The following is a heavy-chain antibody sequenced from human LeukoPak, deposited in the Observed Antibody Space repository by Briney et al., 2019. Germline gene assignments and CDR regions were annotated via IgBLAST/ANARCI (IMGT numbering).Heavy chain of an antibody. D-gene: IGHD2-2*01. J-gene: IGHJ4*02. V-gene: IGHV3-64*04. Sequence: GGSLRLSCSASGFTFSSYAMHWVRQAPGKGLEYVSAISSNGGSTYYADSVKGRFTISRDNAKNSLYLQMNSLRDEDTAVYYCARELIVPVGYWGQGTLVTVSS. CDR3: ARELIVPVGY. CDR1: GFTFSSYA. CDR2: ISSNGGST.